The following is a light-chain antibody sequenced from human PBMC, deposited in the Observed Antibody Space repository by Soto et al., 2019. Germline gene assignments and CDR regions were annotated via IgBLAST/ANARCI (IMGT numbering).Light chain of an antibody. Sequence: QSALTQPPSASGTPGQRVTISCSGSSSNIGSNYVYWYQQLPGTAPKLLIYSNNQRPSGVPDRFSGSKSGTSASLAISGLRSEDEADYYCQVWDSSSDHPVFGGGTKVTVL. J-gene: IGLJ3*02. CDR1: SSNIGSNY. V-gene: IGLV1-47*02. CDR3: QVWDSSSDHPV. CDR2: SNN.